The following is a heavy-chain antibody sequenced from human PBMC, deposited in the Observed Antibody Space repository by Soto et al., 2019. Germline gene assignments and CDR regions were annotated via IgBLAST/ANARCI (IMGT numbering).Heavy chain of an antibody. D-gene: IGHD3-22*01. CDR1: GFTFTSSA. J-gene: IGHJ4*02. CDR2: IVVGSGNT. Sequence: SVKVSCKASGFTFTSSAVQWLRQARGQRLEWIGWIVVGSGNTNYAQKFQERVTITRDMSTSTAYMELSSLRSEDTAVYYCAADTGYDSSGYNFDCWGQGTLVTVSS. CDR3: AADTGYDSSGYNFDC. V-gene: IGHV1-58*01.